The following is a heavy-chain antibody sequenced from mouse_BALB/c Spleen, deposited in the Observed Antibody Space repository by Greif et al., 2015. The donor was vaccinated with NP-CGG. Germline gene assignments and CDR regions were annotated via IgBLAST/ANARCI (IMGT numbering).Heavy chain of an antibody. CDR2: INPSTGYT. D-gene: IGHD1-1*01. V-gene: IGHV1-7*01. J-gene: IGHJ3*01. CDR1: GYTFTSYW. Sequence: VKLVESGAELAKPGASVKMSCKASGYTFTSYWMHWVKQRPGQGLEWIGYINPSTGYTEYNQKFKDKATLTADKSSSTAYMQLSSLTSEDSAVYYCASYYGSSAYWGQGTLVTVSA. CDR3: ASYYGSSAY.